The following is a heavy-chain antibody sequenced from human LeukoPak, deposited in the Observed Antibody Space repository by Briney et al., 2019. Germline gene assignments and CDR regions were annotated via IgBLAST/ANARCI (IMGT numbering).Heavy chain of an antibody. V-gene: IGHV3-74*01. CDR1: GFTFSSYW. Sequence: GGSLRLSCAASGFTFSSYWMHWVRQAPGKGLVWVSRINSDGSSTSYADSVKGRFTISRDNAKNTLYLQMNSLRAEDTAVYYCAREYSSSWYDWFDPWGQGTLVTVSS. CDR3: AREYSSSWYDWFDP. D-gene: IGHD6-13*01. CDR2: INSDGSST. J-gene: IGHJ5*02.